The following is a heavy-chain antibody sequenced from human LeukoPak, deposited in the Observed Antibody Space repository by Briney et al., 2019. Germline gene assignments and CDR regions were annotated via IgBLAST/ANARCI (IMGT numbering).Heavy chain of an antibody. D-gene: IGHD1-14*01. J-gene: IGHJ4*02. CDR3: ARTPRPDSVGDY. Sequence: PSETLSLTCAVYGGSFSGYYWSWIRQPPGKGLEWIGEINHSGSTNYNPSLKSRVTISVDTSKNQFSLKLSSVTAADTAVYYCARTPRPDSVGDYWGQGTLVTVSS. CDR2: INHSGST. CDR1: GGSFSGYY. V-gene: IGHV4-34*01.